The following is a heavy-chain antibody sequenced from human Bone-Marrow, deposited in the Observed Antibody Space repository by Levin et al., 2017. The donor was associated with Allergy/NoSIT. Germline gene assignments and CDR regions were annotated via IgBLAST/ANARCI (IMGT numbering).Heavy chain of an antibody. D-gene: IGHD1-26*01. V-gene: IGHV3-72*01. CDR3: ARVTAVGNQDGLDV. J-gene: IGHJ3*01. Sequence: LSLTCAASGLSFSDPYIDWVRQAPGRGLEWIGRCRDKSQSYTTEYAASMKGRFTISRDDSKQSVYLQVNNVRTDDTAVYFCARVTAVGNQDGLDVWGQGTKLVVSS. CDR1: GLSFSDPY. CDR2: CRDKSQSYTT.